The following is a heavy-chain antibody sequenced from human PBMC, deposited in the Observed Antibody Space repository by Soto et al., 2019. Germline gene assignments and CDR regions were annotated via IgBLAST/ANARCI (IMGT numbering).Heavy chain of an antibody. J-gene: IGHJ6*03. D-gene: IGHD3-10*01. CDR1: GGSFSGYY. V-gene: IGHV4-34*01. Sequence: SETLSLTCAVYGGSFSGYYWSWIRQPPGKGLEWIGEINHSGSTNYNPSLKSRVTISVDTSKNQFSLKLSSVTAADTAVYYCARARTYYYGSGSPQNYYYMDVWGKGTTVTVSS. CDR2: INHSGST. CDR3: ARARTYYYGSGSPQNYYYMDV.